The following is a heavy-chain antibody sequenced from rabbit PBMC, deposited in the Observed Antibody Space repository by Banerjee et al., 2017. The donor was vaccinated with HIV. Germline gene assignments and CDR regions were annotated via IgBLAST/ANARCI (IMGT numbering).Heavy chain of an antibody. J-gene: IGHJ4*01. Sequence: QEQLEESGGGLVQPEGSLTLTCKASGFTLSSYWMWWVRQAPGKGLELIACIDAGSSGNTVYANWAKGRFTISKTSSTTVTLQMTSLTAADTATYFCARGNDYAGDGYALWGPGTLVT. D-gene: IGHD3-3*01. V-gene: IGHV1S45*01. CDR3: ARGNDYAGDGYAL. CDR1: GFTLSSYW. CDR2: IDAGSSGNT.